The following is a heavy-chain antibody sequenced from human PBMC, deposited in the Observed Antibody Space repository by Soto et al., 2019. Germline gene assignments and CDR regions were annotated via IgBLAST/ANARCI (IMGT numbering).Heavy chain of an antibody. CDR1: QRSCRDRADY. D-gene: IGHD1-1*01. CDR3: AEDNSLSMLDY. V-gene: IGHV4-31*03. J-gene: IGHJ4*01. CDR2: IFFSGNT. Sequence: PSETQSVTCTASQRSCRDRADYSSWVCQLPRKGLEWIGKIFFSGNTHYNPALKSRLTFSVNTAKNQFSLRLTSVTAADTATYYYAEDNSLSMLDYW.